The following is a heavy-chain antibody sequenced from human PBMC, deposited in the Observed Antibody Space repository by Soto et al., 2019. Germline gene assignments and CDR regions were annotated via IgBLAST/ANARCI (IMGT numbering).Heavy chain of an antibody. J-gene: IGHJ5*02. CDR2: ISAYNGNT. Sequence: QVQLVQSGAEVKKPGASVKVSCKASGYTFTSYGISWVRQAPGQGLEWMGWISAYNGNTNNAQKFQGRVTMTTDTSKSTAYMERRSLRSGDAAVYYVEMATGVSYWFDLWGQGTLVTVSS. D-gene: IGHD5-12*01. V-gene: IGHV1-18*01. CDR3: EMATGVSYWFDL. CDR1: GYTFTSYG.